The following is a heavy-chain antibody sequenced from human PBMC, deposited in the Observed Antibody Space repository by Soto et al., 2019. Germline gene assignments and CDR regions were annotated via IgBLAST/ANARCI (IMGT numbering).Heavy chain of an antibody. CDR1: GLYIISYY. CDR2: IYYSGST. CDR3: AREGYYDFWSGYYPHYYYYGMDV. D-gene: IGHD3-3*01. V-gene: IGHV4-59*01. J-gene: IGHJ6*02. Sequence: SETLSHTCTVSGLYIISYYWSWIRQPTGKGLEWIGYIYYSGSTNYNPSLKSRVTISVDTSKNQFSLKLSSVTAADTAVYYCAREGYYDFWSGYYPHYYYYGMDVWGQGTTVTVS.